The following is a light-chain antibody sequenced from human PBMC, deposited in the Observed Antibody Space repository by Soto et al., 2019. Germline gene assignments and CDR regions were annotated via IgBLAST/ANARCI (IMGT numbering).Light chain of an antibody. V-gene: IGKV1-6*01. CDR3: LQDYTYPRT. CDR2: AAS. Sequence: IQVTQSPPTLSASVGDRVTITCRASQSVSNWLAWYQQKRGKAPELLIYAASILQSGVPSRFSGSGSGTDFTLTITSLQPEDFAIYYCLQDYTYPRTFGGGTKVDIK. CDR1: QSVSNW. J-gene: IGKJ4*01.